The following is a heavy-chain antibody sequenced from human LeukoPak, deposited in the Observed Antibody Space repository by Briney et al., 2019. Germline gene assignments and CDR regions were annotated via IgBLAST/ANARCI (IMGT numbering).Heavy chain of an antibody. Sequence: SETLSLTCAVYGGSFSGYYWSWLRQPTGKGLEWIGEINHSGSTNYNPSLKSRVTISVNTSKNQFSLKLSSVTAADTAVYYCARDYYYDSSGYLRPFDYWGQGTLVTVSS. CDR1: GGSFSGYY. CDR3: ARDYYYDSSGYLRPFDY. CDR2: INHSGST. D-gene: IGHD3-22*01. J-gene: IGHJ4*02. V-gene: IGHV4-34*01.